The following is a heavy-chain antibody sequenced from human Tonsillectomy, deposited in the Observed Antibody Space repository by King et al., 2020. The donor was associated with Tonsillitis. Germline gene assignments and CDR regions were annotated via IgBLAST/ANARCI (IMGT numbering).Heavy chain of an antibody. V-gene: IGHV3-23*04. J-gene: IGHJ6*03. Sequence: QLVQSGGGLVQPGGSLRLSCAASGFTFSSYAMSWVRQAPGKGLEWVSAISGSGGSTYYADSVKGRFTISRDNSKNTLYLQMNSLRAEDTAVYYCAKDRTMVRGVIIESMDVWGKGTTVTVSS. CDR2: ISGSGGST. D-gene: IGHD3-10*01. CDR1: GFTFSSYA. CDR3: AKDRTMVRGVIIESMDV.